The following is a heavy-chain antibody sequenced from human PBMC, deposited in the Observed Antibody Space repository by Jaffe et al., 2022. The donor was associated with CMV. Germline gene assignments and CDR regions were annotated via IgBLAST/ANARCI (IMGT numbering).Heavy chain of an antibody. CDR3: ARVPQFLFRPADGGGSWYYFDY. CDR1: GFTFSDYY. CDR2: ISSSGSTI. Sequence: QVQLVESGGGLVKPGGSLRLSCAASGFTFSDYYMSWIRQAPGKGLEWVSYISSSGSTIYYADSVKGRFTISRDNAKNSLYLQMNSLRAEDTAVYYCARVPQFLFRPADGGGSWYYFDYWGQGTLVTVSS. J-gene: IGHJ4*02. V-gene: IGHV3-11*01. D-gene: IGHD6-13*01.